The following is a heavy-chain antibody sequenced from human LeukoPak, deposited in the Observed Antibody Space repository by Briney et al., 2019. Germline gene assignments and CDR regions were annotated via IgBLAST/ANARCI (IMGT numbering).Heavy chain of an antibody. CDR1: GYTFTSSY. CDR2: INPGGDTT. V-gene: IGHV1-46*01. CDR3: AREGDIVATMGAFDI. Sequence: GASVKVSCKASGYTFTSSYMHWVRQAPGQGLEWVGIINPGGDTTIYAQNFQGRVTMTRDTSTSTVYMELSSLRAEDTAVYYCAREGDIVATMGAFDIWGQGTMVTVSS. D-gene: IGHD5-12*01. J-gene: IGHJ3*02.